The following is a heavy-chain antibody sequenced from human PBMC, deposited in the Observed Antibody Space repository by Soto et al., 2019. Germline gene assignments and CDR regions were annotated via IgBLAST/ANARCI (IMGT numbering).Heavy chain of an antibody. CDR1: GYTFTSYG. Sequence: ASVKVSCKAPGYTFTSYGISWVRQAPGQGLEWMGWISAYNGNTNYAQKLQGRVTMTTDTSTSTAYMELRSLRSDDTAVYYCARDFPYYDFWSGYHSRGAFDIWGQGTMVTVSS. V-gene: IGHV1-18*01. CDR2: ISAYNGNT. D-gene: IGHD3-3*01. CDR3: ARDFPYYDFWSGYHSRGAFDI. J-gene: IGHJ3*02.